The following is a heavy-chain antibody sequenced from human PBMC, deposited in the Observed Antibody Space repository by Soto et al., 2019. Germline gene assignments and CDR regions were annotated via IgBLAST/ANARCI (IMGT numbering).Heavy chain of an antibody. J-gene: IGHJ4*02. D-gene: IGHD4-17*01. V-gene: IGHV3-23*01. CDR3: ARDPNGDYVGAFDS. CDR2: ITGSGAGT. CDR1: GFTFSNYA. Sequence: GGSLRLSCAASGFTFSNYALTWVRQAPGKGLEYVSSITGSGAGTFYADSVKGRFTISRDNSKNTLYLQLNSLRAEDTATYFCARDPNGDYVGAFDSWGQGSLLTVSS.